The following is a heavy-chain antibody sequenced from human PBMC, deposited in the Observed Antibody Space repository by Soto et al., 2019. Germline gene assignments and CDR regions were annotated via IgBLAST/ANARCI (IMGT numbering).Heavy chain of an antibody. CDR2: IVVGSGNT. J-gene: IGHJ4*02. Sequence: GASVKVSCKASGFTFTSSAVQWVRQARGQRLEWIGWIVVGSGNTNYAQKFQERVTITRDMSTSTAYMELSSLRSEDTAVYYCAAGLTYYYDSSGYYNDYWGQGTLVTVSS. CDR3: AAGLTYYYDSSGYYNDY. CDR1: GFTFTSSA. D-gene: IGHD3-22*01. V-gene: IGHV1-58*01.